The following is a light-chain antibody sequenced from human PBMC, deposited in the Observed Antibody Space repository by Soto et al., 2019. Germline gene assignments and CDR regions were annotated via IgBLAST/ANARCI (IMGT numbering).Light chain of an antibody. V-gene: IGLV2-14*03. J-gene: IGLJ1*01. CDR3: SSYTSTTTNV. CDR2: DVV. CDR1: SSDVGGFNS. Sequence: QSVLTQPASASGSPGQSITISCTGTSSDVGGFNSVSWYQLRPGTAPKLILYDVVDRPSGVSYRFSGSKSGNTASLTISGLQAADEADYFCSSYTSTTTNVFGSGTKVTVL.